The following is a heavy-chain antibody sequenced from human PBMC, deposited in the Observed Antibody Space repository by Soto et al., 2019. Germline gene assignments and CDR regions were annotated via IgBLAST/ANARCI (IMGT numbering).Heavy chain of an antibody. V-gene: IGHV1-18*01. CDR3: ARGKGCSGRYYHPGPFDH. Sequence: ASVKVSCKASGYTFTSYGISWVRQAPGQGLEWMGWISAFNGNTNYAQKLQGRVTMTTDTSTITAYMELSSLRSEDTAVYYCARGKGCSGRYYHPGPFDHWCPGIRVTLSS. CDR2: ISAFNGNT. D-gene: IGHD3-10*02. J-gene: IGHJ5*02. CDR1: GYTFTSYG.